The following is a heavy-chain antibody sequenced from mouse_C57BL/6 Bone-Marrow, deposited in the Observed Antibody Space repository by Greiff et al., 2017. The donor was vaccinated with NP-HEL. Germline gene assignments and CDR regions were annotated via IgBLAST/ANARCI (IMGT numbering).Heavy chain of an antibody. Sequence: QVQLQQSGAELARPGASVKLSCKASGYTFTSYGISWVKQRTGQGLEWIGEIYPRSGNTYYNEKFKGKATLTADKSSSPAYMERRSRTEEDSAGYCGTRQLRGFAYWGQGTLVTVSA. CDR2: IYPRSGNT. V-gene: IGHV1-81*01. D-gene: IGHD3-2*02. CDR1: GYTFTSYG. CDR3: TRQLRGFAY. J-gene: IGHJ3*01.